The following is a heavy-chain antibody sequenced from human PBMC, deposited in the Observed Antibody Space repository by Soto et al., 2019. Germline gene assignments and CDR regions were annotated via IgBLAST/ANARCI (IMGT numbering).Heavy chain of an antibody. Sequence: PQTLSLTSSVSGGTLSSSSYYWGWIRQRPGKGLEGIGSIYYSGSTYYNPSLKSRVTISVDTSKNQFSLKLSSVTAADTAVYYCARRLYYDSSGFEGGGMDVWGQGTTVT. D-gene: IGHD3-22*01. CDR1: GGTLSSSSYY. V-gene: IGHV4-39*01. CDR2: IYYSGST. CDR3: ARRLYYDSSGFEGGGMDV. J-gene: IGHJ6*02.